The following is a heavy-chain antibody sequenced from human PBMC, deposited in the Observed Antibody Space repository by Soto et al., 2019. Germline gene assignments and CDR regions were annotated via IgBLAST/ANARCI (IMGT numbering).Heavy chain of an antibody. CDR1: GFTVSNNY. V-gene: IGHV3-53*01. D-gene: IGHD3-10*01. CDR3: ATGPGGGGY. J-gene: IGHJ4*02. Sequence: EVQLVESGGGLIQPGGSLRLSCAVSGFTVSNNYMSWVRQAPGKGLEGVSVIYSGGYTAYGDSVKGRFTISRDNSKNTLYFQMNSRGPGARAVFSCATGPGGGGYWGQGTLVTVSS. CDR2: IYSGGYT.